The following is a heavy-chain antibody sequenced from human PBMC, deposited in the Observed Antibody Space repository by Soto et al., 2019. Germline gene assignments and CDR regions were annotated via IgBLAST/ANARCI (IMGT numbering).Heavy chain of an antibody. Sequence: PGESLKISCKGSGYSFTSYWISWVRQMPGKGLEWMGRIDPSDSYTNYSPSFQGHVTISADKSISTAYLQWSSLKASDTAMYYCVRFAVTIDDHTCFDVWGKGTPVTVSS. CDR3: VRFAVTIDDHTCFDV. CDR2: IDPSDSYT. V-gene: IGHV5-10-1*01. CDR1: GYSFTSYW. J-gene: IGHJ5*02. D-gene: IGHD1-1*01.